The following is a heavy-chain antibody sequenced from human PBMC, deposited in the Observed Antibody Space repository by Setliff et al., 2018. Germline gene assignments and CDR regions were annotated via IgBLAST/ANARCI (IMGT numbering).Heavy chain of an antibody. CDR3: ARAGLAAAGRKGVFDH. CDR1: GYSFTSHY. CDR2: INPGGLSS. D-gene: IGHD6-25*01. Sequence: RASVKVSCKASGYSFTSHYMHWVRQAPGQGLEWMGIINPGGLSSSSTQKFEGRVTMTRDTSTSTVYMELNSLTSDDTAVYYCARAGLAAAGRKGVFDHWGQGTLGTVSS. J-gene: IGHJ4*02. V-gene: IGHV1-46*01.